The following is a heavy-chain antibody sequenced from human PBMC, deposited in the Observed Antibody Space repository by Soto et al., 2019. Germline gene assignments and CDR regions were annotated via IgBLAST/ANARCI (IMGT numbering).Heavy chain of an antibody. V-gene: IGHV1-8*01. CDR1: GYTFSSYD. Sequence: GASVKVSCKTSGYTFSSYDINWVRQATGQGLEWMGWMNPNSGNTGYAQKFQGRVTMTRNTSISTAYMELSSLRSEDTAVYYCARDFQYNWFDPWGQGTLVTVSS. J-gene: IGHJ5*02. CDR3: ARDFQYNWFDP. CDR2: MNPNSGNT. D-gene: IGHD3-3*01.